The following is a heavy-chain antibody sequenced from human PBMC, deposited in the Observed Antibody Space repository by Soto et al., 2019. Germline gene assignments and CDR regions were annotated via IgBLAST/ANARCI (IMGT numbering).Heavy chain of an antibody. D-gene: IGHD3-10*02. CDR2: IWYDGSNK. CDR1: GFTFSSYG. J-gene: IGHJ6*02. CDR3: ARRLFGEYGMDV. V-gene: IGHV3-33*01. Sequence: GGSLRLSCAASGFTFSSYGMHWVRQAPGKGLEWVAVIWYDGSNKYYADSVKGRFTISRDNSKNTLYLQMNSLRAEDTAVYYCARRLFGEYGMDVWGQGTTVTVSS.